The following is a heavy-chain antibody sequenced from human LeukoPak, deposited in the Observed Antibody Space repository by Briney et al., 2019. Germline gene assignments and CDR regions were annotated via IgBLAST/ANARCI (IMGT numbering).Heavy chain of an antibody. Sequence: SETLSLTCVVYGGSFSGYFWSWIRQPPGKGLEWIGEITPSGSTNYSPSLKSRVSISIDTSKKKLSLRLTSVTAADTAVYYCARGPTMDYDILIGYYRFDYWGQGTLVTVSS. CDR1: GGSFSGYF. V-gene: IGHV4-34*01. J-gene: IGHJ4*02. D-gene: IGHD3-9*01. CDR3: ARGPTMDYDILIGYYRFDY. CDR2: ITPSGST.